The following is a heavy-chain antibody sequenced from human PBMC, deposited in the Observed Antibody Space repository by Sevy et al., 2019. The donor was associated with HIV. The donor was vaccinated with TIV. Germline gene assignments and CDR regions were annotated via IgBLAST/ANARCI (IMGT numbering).Heavy chain of an antibody. CDR2: IYYSGST. D-gene: IGHD1-26*01. CDR1: GGSISSYY. CDR3: ARAGVKGYSGSYSGFDY. V-gene: IGHV4-59*01. Sequence: SETLSLTCTVSGGSISSYYWSWIRQPPGKGLEWIGYIYYSGSTNYNPSLKSRVTISVDTSKNQFSLKLSSVTAADTAVYYCARAGVKGYSGSYSGFDYWGQGTLVTVSS. J-gene: IGHJ4*02.